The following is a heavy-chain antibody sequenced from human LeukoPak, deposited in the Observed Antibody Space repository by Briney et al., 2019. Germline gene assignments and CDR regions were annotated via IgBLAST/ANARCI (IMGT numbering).Heavy chain of an antibody. V-gene: IGHV3-21*01. CDR2: ISSSSNNI. Sequence: GGSLRLSCAASGFTFSSYEMNWVRQAPGKGLEWVSSISSSSNNIYYADSVKGRFTISRDNGKNSLYLLMNSLRAEDTAVYYCVYGGGYFQHWGQGTLVTVSS. CDR1: GFTFSSYE. J-gene: IGHJ1*01. D-gene: IGHD4-23*01. CDR3: VYGGGYFQH.